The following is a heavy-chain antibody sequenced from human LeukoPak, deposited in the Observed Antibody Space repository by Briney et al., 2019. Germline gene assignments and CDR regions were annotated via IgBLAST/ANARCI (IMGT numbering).Heavy chain of an antibody. J-gene: IGHJ4*02. Sequence: HPGRSLRLSCAASGFTFSNYAMNWVRQAPGKGLEWVSTFKTKYSQVYYAESVRGRFTISTDNSEKTVYLQMNSLRAEDTALYYCARSVPDYTRFDYWGQGALVTVSS. CDR2: FKTKYSQV. CDR1: GFTFSNYA. V-gene: IGHV3-23*05. D-gene: IGHD4-11*01. CDR3: ARSVPDYTRFDY.